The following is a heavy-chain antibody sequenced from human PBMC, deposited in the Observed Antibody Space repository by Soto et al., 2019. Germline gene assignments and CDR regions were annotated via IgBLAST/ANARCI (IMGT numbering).Heavy chain of an antibody. D-gene: IGHD6-6*01. J-gene: IGHJ4*02. CDR3: ARVERWYSSSSPIDY. Sequence: GGSLRLSCAASGFTFSSYGMHWVRQAPGKGLEWVAVIWYDGSNKYYADSVKGRFTISRDNSKNTLYLQMNSLRAEDTAVYYCARVERWYSSSSPIDYWGQGTLVTVSS. CDR1: GFTFSSYG. V-gene: IGHV3-33*01. CDR2: IWYDGSNK.